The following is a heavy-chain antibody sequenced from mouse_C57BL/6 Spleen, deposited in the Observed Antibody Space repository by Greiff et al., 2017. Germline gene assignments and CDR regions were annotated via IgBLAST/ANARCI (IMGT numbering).Heavy chain of an antibody. J-gene: IGHJ4*01. CDR3: ARFYDYDVRAMDY. CDR2: IRNKANGYTT. CDR1: GFTFTDYY. D-gene: IGHD2-4*01. V-gene: IGHV7-3*01. Sequence: EVKLMESGGGLVQPGGSLSLSCAASGFTFTDYYMSWVRQPPGKALEWLGFIRNKANGYTTEYSASVKGRFTISRDNSQSILYLQMNALRAEDSATYYCARFYDYDVRAMDYWGQGTSVTVSS.